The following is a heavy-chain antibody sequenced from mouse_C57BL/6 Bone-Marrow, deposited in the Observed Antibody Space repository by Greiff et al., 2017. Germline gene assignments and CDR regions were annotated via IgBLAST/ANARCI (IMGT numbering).Heavy chain of an antibody. D-gene: IGHD2-2*01. CDR1: GYAFSSSW. Sequence: VKLQQSGPELVKPGASVTISCKASGYAFSSSWMNWVKQRPGKGLEWIGRIYPGDGDTNYNGKFKGKATLTADKSSRTAYMQLSSLTSEDSAVYVGARSVIGYLAWFAYWGQGTLVTVSA. V-gene: IGHV1-82*01. J-gene: IGHJ3*01. CDR3: ARSVIGYLAWFAY. CDR2: IYPGDGDT.